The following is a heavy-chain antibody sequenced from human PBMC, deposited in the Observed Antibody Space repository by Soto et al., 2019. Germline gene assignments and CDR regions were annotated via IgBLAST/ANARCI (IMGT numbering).Heavy chain of an antibody. CDR2: IIPIFGTA. CDR1: GGTFSSYA. D-gene: IGHD6-6*01. V-gene: IGHV1-69*13. J-gene: IGHJ4*02. CDR3: ARVSRSSSSSFDYGDFDY. Sequence: SVKVSCKASGGTFSSYAISWVRQAPGQGLEWMGGIIPIFGTANYAQKFQGRVTITADESTSTAYMELSSLRSEDTAVYYCARVSRSSSSSFDYGDFDYWGQGTLV.